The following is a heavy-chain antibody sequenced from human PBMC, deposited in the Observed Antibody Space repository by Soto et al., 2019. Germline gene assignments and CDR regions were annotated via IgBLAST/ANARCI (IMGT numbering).Heavy chain of an antibody. CDR2: LYYRGST. D-gene: IGHD3-10*01. CDR3: ARSSAPYYVDY. Sequence: KPSETVSLTCTVSGDSISSYYWSWVRQPPGKRLEWIGYLYYRGSTNYNPSLKSRVTISIDTSKSQFSLKLRSVTAADTAIYYCARSSAPYYVDYWGQGTLVTVSS. CDR1: GDSISSYY. V-gene: IGHV4-59*01. J-gene: IGHJ4*02.